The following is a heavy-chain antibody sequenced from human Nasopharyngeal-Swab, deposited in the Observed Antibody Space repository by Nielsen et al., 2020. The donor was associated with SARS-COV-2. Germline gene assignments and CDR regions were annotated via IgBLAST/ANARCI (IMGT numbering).Heavy chain of an antibody. Sequence: ASVKVSCKASGYTFTSYAMNWVRQAPGQGLEWMGWINTNTGNPTYAQGFTGRFVFSLDTSVSTAYLQISSLKAEDTAVYYCARGYDILTSLYYYYGMDVWGQGTTVTVSS. CDR3: ARGYDILTSLYYYYGMDV. J-gene: IGHJ6*02. D-gene: IGHD3-9*01. CDR1: GYTFTSYA. CDR2: INTNTGNP. V-gene: IGHV7-4-1*02.